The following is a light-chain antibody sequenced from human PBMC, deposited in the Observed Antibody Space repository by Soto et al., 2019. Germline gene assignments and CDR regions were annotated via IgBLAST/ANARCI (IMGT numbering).Light chain of an antibody. CDR3: SSYTTSSTVV. CDR2: DVS. V-gene: IGLV2-14*03. J-gene: IGLJ2*01. Sequence: QSALTQPASVSGSPGQSITISCTGTSSDVGGYNYVSWYQQHPGKAPKLMIYDVSNRPSGVSNRFSGSKSGNTASLTISGPRAEEGVVYYRSSYTTSSTVVFGGGPKLTVL. CDR1: SSDVGGYNY.